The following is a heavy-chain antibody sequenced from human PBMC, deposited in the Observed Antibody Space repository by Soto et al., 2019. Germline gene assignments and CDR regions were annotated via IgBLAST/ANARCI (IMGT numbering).Heavy chain of an antibody. CDR3: ARESEDLTSNFDY. Sequence: GGSLRLSCAASGFTFSSYSMNWVRQAPGKGLEWVSFISSSSSYIYYTDSVKGRFTISRDNAKNSLYLQMNSLRAEDTAVYYCARESEDLTSNFDYWGQGTLVTVSS. CDR2: ISSSSSYI. V-gene: IGHV3-21*01. J-gene: IGHJ4*02. CDR1: GFTFSSYS.